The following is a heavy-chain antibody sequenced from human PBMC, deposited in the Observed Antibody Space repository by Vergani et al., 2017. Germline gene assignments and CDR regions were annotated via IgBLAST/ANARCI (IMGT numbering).Heavy chain of an antibody. Sequence: EVQLVQSGAEVKQPGESLKTSCKGSRFRFRTYWIGWVRQMPGKGLEWMGLIFPGDSQIRRSLSCQGLVTISADTSISTAYLQWYSLHASDTAMYYCARLGDGYYYHGFDIWGQGTVVTVSS. J-gene: IGHJ3*02. CDR3: ARLGDGYYYHGFDI. CDR1: RFRFRTYW. V-gene: IGHV5-51*01. D-gene: IGHD3-3*01. CDR2: IFPGDSQI.